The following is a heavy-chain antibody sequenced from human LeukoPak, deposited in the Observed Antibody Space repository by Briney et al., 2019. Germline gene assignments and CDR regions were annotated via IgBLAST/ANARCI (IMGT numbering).Heavy chain of an antibody. D-gene: IGHD4-17*01. Sequence: GESLKISCKGSGYSFTSYWIGWVRQMPGKGLEWMAIIYPGDSDTKYSPSFQGQVTISVDKSISTAYLQWSSLKASDSAMYFCARTAKGTVSGVWYFDLWGRGTLVTVSS. J-gene: IGHJ2*01. V-gene: IGHV5-51*01. CDR1: GYSFTSYW. CDR2: IYPGDSDT. CDR3: ARTAKGTVSGVWYFDL.